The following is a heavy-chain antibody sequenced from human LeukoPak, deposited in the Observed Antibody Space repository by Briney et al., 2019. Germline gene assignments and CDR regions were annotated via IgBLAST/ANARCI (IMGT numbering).Heavy chain of an antibody. CDR1: GFTFDDYA. J-gene: IGHJ6*03. Sequence: GGSLRLSCAASGFTFDDYAMHWVRQAPGKGLEWVSLISWDGGSTYYADSVKGRFTISRDNSKNSLYLQMNSLRAEDTALYYCAKPLSSRRAYCYYYYMDVWGKGTTVTVSS. CDR3: AKPLSSRRAYCYYYYMDV. V-gene: IGHV3-43D*03. D-gene: IGHD6-13*01. CDR2: ISWDGGST.